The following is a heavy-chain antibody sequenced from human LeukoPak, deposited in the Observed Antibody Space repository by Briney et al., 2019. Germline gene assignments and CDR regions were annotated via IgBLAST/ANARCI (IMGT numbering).Heavy chain of an antibody. J-gene: IGHJ5*02. CDR1: GGSISSYY. CDR3: ARDSLYSNYNWFDP. V-gene: IGHV4-59*01. D-gene: IGHD4-11*01. CDR2: IYYNGST. Sequence: SETLSLTCTVSGGSISSYYWSWIRQPPGKGLEWIGYIYYNGSTNYNPSLKSRVTISVDTSKNQFSLKLSSVTAADTAVYYCARDSLYSNYNWFDPWGQGTLVTVSS.